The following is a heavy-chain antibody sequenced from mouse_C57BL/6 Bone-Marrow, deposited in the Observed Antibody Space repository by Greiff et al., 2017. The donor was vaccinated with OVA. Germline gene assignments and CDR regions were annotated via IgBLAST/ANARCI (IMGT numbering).Heavy chain of an antibody. J-gene: IGHJ4*01. Sequence: EVQVVESGAELVRPGASVKLSCTASGFNIKDDYMHWVKQRPEQGLAWIGWIDPENGDTEYASKFQGKATITADTSSNTAYLQLSTLTSEDTAVYYGTTRAYYSIFYAMDYWGQGTSVTVSS. CDR3: TTRAYYSIFYAMDY. CDR2: IDPENGDT. D-gene: IGHD2-5*01. V-gene: IGHV14-4*01. CDR1: GFNIKDDY.